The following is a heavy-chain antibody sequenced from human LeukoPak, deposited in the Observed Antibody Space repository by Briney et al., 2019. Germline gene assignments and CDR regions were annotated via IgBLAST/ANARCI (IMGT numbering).Heavy chain of an antibody. J-gene: IGHJ4*02. D-gene: IGHD2-2*01. V-gene: IGHV3-48*01. CDR1: GFTFSSYN. Sequence: GGSLRLSCAASGFTFSSYNMNWVRQAPGKGLEWISYISSSGSTIYYVDSVKGRFTISRDNAKNSLYLQMNSLRAEDTAVYYCARVLEDCSSTSCLGYWGQGTLVTVSS. CDR3: ARVLEDCSSTSCLGY. CDR2: ISSSGSTI.